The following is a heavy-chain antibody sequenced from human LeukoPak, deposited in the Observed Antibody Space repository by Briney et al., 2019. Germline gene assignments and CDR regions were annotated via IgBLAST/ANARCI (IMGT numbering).Heavy chain of an antibody. CDR2: ISSSGSTI. CDR3: ARRVSVAEYDY. D-gene: IGHD6-19*01. Sequence: GGSLRLSCAASGFTFSDYYMSWIRQAPGKGLEWVSYISSSGSTIYYADSVKGRFTIPRDNAKNSLYLQMNSLRAEDTAVYYCARRVSVAEYDYWGQGTLVTVSS. V-gene: IGHV3-11*01. CDR1: GFTFSDYY. J-gene: IGHJ4*02.